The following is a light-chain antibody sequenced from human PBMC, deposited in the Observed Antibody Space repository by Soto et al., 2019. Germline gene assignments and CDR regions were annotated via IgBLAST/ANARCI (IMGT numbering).Light chain of an antibody. V-gene: IGKV1-5*01. CDR2: DAS. Sequence: DIQMTQSPSTLSATAGDRVTITCRASQSISAWLAWYQQKPGKAPKLLIYDASNLESGVPSRFSGSGSGTEFTLTISNLQSEDSAVYYCQQHYNWPPLTFGGGTKVDI. CDR3: QQHYNWPPLT. J-gene: IGKJ4*01. CDR1: QSISAW.